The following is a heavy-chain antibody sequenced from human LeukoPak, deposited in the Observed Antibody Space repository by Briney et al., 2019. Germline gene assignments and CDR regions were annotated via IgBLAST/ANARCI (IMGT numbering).Heavy chain of an antibody. Sequence: SETLSLTCVVYGGSFSGYYWGWIRQPPGKGLEWIGEINHSGSTNYNPSLKSRVTISVDTSKNQFSLKLSSVTAADTAVYYCARGDWELPVDYWGQGTLVTVSS. CDR1: GGSFSGYY. CDR2: INHSGST. J-gene: IGHJ4*02. CDR3: ARGDWELPVDY. D-gene: IGHD1-26*01. V-gene: IGHV4-34*01.